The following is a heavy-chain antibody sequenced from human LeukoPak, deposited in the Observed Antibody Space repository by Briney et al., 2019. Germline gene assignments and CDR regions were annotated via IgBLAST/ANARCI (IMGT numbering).Heavy chain of an antibody. V-gene: IGHV3-30*02. Sequence: GGSLRLSCAASGFTFSSYGMHWVRQAPGKGLEWVTYIRYDGSNKYYADSVKGRFTISRDNSKNTLYLQMNSLRPEDTAVYYCARGGKIALAGTRSPQYFQHWGQGALVTVSS. J-gene: IGHJ1*01. CDR1: GFTFSSYG. CDR2: IRYDGSNK. D-gene: IGHD6-19*01. CDR3: ARGGKIALAGTRSPQYFQH.